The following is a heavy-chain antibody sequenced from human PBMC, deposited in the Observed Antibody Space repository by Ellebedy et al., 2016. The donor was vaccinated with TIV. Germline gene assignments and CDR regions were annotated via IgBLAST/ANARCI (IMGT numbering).Heavy chain of an antibody. V-gene: IGHV1-8*01. Sequence: AASVKVSCKASGYNFTSYDINWVRQATGQGLEWMGWMNPNSGNTGYAQKFQGRVTMTRNTSISTAYMELSSLRSEDTAVYYCARKKYYDFWSSYGMDVWGQGTTVTVSS. J-gene: IGHJ6*02. CDR3: ARKKYYDFWSSYGMDV. CDR2: MNPNSGNT. CDR1: GYNFTSYD. D-gene: IGHD3-3*01.